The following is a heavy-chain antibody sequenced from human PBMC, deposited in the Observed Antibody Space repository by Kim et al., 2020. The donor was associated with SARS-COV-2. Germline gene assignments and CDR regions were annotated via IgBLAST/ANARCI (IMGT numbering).Heavy chain of an antibody. CDR3: AKSSHYDILTGTPYYFDY. J-gene: IGHJ4*02. Sequence: KGRVTISRDNAKNSLYLQMNSLRAEDTALYYCAKSSHYDILTGTPYYFDYWGQGTLVTVSS. V-gene: IGHV3-9*01. D-gene: IGHD3-9*01.